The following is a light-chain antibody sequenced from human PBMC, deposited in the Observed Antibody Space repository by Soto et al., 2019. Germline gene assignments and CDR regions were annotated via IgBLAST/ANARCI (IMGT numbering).Light chain of an antibody. Sequence: LTQPRSVSGSPGQSVTVSCIGTSSDVGDYNSVSWYQQHPGKAPKLMIYDVSKRPSGVPDRFSGSKSGNTASLTISGLQAEDEADYYCCSYVGGYSYVFGIGTKV. J-gene: IGLJ1*01. CDR1: SSDVGDYNS. V-gene: IGLV2-11*01. CDR3: CSYVGGYSYV. CDR2: DVS.